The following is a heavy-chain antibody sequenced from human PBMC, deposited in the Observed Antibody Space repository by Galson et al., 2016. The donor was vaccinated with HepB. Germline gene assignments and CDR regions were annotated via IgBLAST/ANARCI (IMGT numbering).Heavy chain of an antibody. Sequence: SLRLSCAASGFTFSSQWMNWVRQGPGKGLEWVSRMNNDESSISYADSVKGRFTISRDNAKNTLYLQMSSLGAEDTGVYYCVRGAPIDFWGQGTLITVS. CDR1: GFTFSSQW. V-gene: IGHV3-74*01. CDR2: MNNDESSI. CDR3: VRGAPIDF. J-gene: IGHJ4*02.